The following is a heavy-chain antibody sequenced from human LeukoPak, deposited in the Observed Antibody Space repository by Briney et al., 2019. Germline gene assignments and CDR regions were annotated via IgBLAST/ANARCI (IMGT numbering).Heavy chain of an antibody. V-gene: IGHV4-59*12. D-gene: IGHD2-15*01. J-gene: IGHJ6*02. CDR3: ARDPPLYCSGGSCYSYGMDV. CDR1: GGSISSYF. Sequence: SETLSLTCTVSGGSISSYFWSWIRQPPGKGLEWIGYIYYSGSTNYNPSLKSRVTISVDTSKNQFSLKLSSVTAADTAVYYCARDPPLYCSGGSCYSYGMDVWGQGTMVTVSS. CDR2: IYYSGST.